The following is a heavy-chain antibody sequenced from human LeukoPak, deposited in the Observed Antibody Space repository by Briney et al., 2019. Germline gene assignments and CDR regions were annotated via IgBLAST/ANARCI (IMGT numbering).Heavy chain of an antibody. Sequence: SQTLSLTCAISGDSVSSAAWNWIRQSPSSGLEWLGRTYYRSKWYNDYAVSVKSRITINPDTSKNQFSLHLNSVTPEDTAVYYCARGGRGYCTSSSCYLDYWGQGTLVTVSS. J-gene: IGHJ4*02. CDR2: TYYRSKWYN. V-gene: IGHV6-1*01. CDR3: ARGGRGYCTSSSCYLDY. CDR1: GDSVSSAA. D-gene: IGHD2-2*01.